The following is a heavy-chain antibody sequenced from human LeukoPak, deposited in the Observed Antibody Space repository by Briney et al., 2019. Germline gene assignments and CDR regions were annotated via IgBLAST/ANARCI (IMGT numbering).Heavy chain of an antibody. CDR2: IWTDGNTR. V-gene: IGHV3-33*03. CDR1: GVTLNSYG. J-gene: IGHJ4*02. Sequence: GGSLRLSCAVPGVTLNSYGMRWVRQAPGKGLEWVAVIWTDGNTRYYADSVKGRFTISRDDSENTLYLQMNSLRVDDTAVYYCAKDRPPSGPMADWGQGTLVTVSS. CDR3: AKDRPPSGPMAD. D-gene: IGHD6-19*01.